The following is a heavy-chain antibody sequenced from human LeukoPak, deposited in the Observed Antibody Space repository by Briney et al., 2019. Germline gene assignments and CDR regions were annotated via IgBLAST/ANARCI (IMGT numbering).Heavy chain of an antibody. V-gene: IGHV3-30*02. Sequence: PGGSLRLSCAASGFTFSSYGMHWVRQAPGKGLEWVAFIRYDGSNKYYADSVKGRFTISRDNSKNTLYLQMNSLRAEDTAVYYCAKDPLRFLEWSHGGWFDPWGQGTLVTVSS. CDR2: IRYDGSNK. J-gene: IGHJ5*02. D-gene: IGHD3-3*01. CDR1: GFTFSSYG. CDR3: AKDPLRFLEWSHGGWFDP.